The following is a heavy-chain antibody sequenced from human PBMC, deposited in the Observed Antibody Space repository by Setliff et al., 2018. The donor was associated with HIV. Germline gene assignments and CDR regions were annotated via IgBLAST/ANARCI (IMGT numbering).Heavy chain of an antibody. CDR1: ADTFTNCL. CDR2: INTDSGTP. V-gene: IGHV1-2*02. J-gene: IGHJ6*02. D-gene: IGHD3-10*01. Sequence: ASVKVSCKASADTFTNCLINWVRQAPGQGLEWMGWINTDSGTPTYAQNFQGRFTMTRDTSINAAYMELRGLRSDDTAVYYCARNFGLSPSGKYYYYYGMDIWGQGTTVTVSS. CDR3: ARNFGLSPSGKYYYYYGMDI.